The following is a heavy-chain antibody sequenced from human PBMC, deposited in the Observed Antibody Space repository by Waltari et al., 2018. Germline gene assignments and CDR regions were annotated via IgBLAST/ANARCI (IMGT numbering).Heavy chain of an antibody. D-gene: IGHD3-10*01. J-gene: IGHJ4*02. CDR1: GFTFSSYW. CDR2: IKQDGSEK. CDR3: ARLRILNGSGSYYNRY. Sequence: EVQLVESGGGLVQPGGSLRLSCAASGFTFSSYWMSWVRQAPGKGLEWVANIKQDGSEKYYVDSLKGRFTISRDNAKNSLYLQMNSLRAEDTAVYYCARLRILNGSGSYYNRYWGQGTLVTVSS. V-gene: IGHV3-7*01.